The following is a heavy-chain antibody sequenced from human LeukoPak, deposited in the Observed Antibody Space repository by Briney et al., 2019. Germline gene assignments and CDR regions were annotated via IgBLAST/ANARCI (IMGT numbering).Heavy chain of an antibody. CDR3: ARGGYYYMDV. Sequence: TSETLSLTCTVSGGSISSGSYYWSRLRQPAGKGLEWIGRIYTSGSTNYNPYLKSRVTISVDTSKNQFPLKLSSVTAADTAVYYCARGGYYYMDVWGKGTTVTVSS. J-gene: IGHJ6*03. CDR1: GGSISSGSYY. D-gene: IGHD3-16*01. V-gene: IGHV4-61*02. CDR2: IYTSGST.